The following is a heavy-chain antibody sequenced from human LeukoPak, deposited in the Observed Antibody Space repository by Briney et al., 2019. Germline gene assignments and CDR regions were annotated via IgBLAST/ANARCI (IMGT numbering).Heavy chain of an antibody. CDR1: GFSLSTSGVG. CDR2: TYWDDDK. Sequence: SGPTLVKPTQTLTLTCTFSGFSLSTSGVGVGWIRQPPGKALEWLALTYWDDDKRYIPSLKSRLTITKDTSKNQVVLTMTNMDPVDTASYYCARRRRYYDSSGYQYYYFDYWGQGTLVTVSS. J-gene: IGHJ4*02. D-gene: IGHD3-22*01. CDR3: ARRRRYYDSSGYQYYYFDY. V-gene: IGHV2-5*02.